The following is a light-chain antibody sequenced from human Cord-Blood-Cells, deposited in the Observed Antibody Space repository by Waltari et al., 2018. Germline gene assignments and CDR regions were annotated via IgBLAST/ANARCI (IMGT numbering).Light chain of an antibody. CDR1: ESVSSSY. CDR2: DAS. J-gene: IGKJ5*01. Sequence: EIVFTQPPSTLSFSPAERATLSCGASESVSSSYLAWYQQKTRLAPRHLIYDASSRATGIPDRFSGSGSGTDFTLTISRLEPEDFAVYYCQQYGSSPITFGQGTRLEIK. V-gene: IGKV3D-20*01. CDR3: QQYGSSPIT.